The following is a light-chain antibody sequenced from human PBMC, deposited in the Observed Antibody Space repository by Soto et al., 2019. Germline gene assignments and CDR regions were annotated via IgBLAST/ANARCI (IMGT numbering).Light chain of an antibody. CDR2: AAS. Sequence: DIQMTQSPSSVSAFVGDRVTITCRASQNIDKWIAWYQQKPGKAPKLLIYAASSLRGGVPSRFSGSGSGTDFTLTISSLQPEDFALYYCQQRNTWPPITFGQGTRLEIK. CDR1: QNIDKW. J-gene: IGKJ5*01. CDR3: QQRNTWPPIT. V-gene: IGKV1-12*01.